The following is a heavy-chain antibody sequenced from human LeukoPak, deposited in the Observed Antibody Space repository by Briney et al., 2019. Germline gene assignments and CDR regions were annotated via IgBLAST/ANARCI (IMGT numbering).Heavy chain of an antibody. V-gene: IGHV3-7*01. CDR2: INQDGSEK. J-gene: IGHJ5*02. D-gene: IGHD1-7*01. CDR1: GFTLKNYW. Sequence: GGSLRLSCGASGFTLKNYWMSWVRQAPGKGLEWVANINQDGSEKYYVDSVKGRLTISRDNAKNSLYLQMNGLRAEDTAAYYCMRGATDTTRWFDPWGQGTLVTVSS. CDR3: MRGATDTTRWFDP.